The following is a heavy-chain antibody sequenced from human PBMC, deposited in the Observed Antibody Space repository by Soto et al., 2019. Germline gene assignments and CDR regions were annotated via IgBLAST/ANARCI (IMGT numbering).Heavy chain of an antibody. V-gene: IGHV6-1*01. D-gene: IGHD6-13*01. CDR2: TYYRSKWYN. Sequence: PSQTLSLTCAISGDSFSINIAAWNWIRQSPSRGLEWLGRTYYRSKWYNDYAVSVKSRITINPDTSKNQFSLQLNSVTPEDTAVYYCARSSGSGIAAAGIADAFDIWGQGTMVTVSS. J-gene: IGHJ3*02. CDR3: ARSSGSGIAAAGIADAFDI. CDR1: GDSFSINIAA.